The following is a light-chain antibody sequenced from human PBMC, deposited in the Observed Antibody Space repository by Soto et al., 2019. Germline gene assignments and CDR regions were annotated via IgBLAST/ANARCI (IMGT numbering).Light chain of an antibody. V-gene: IGLV2-11*01. J-gene: IGLJ2*01. CDR2: DVS. CDR1: SSDVGGYND. CDR3: CSYAGSYPPVV. Sequence: QSALTQPRSVTGSPGQSVTISCTGTSSDVGGYNDVSWYQQHPGKAPKLMIYDVSKRPSGVPDRFSGSKSGNTASLTISGLQAEDEADYYCCSYAGSYPPVVFGGGTKLTVL.